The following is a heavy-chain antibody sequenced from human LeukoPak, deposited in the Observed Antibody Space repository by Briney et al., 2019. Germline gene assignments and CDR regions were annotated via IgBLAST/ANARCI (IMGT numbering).Heavy chain of an antibody. CDR1: GGSISSSSYY. J-gene: IGHJ5*02. D-gene: IGHD5-12*01. V-gene: IGHV4-39*07. CDR3: ARGGSGYDFPSYWFDP. CDR2: IYYSGST. Sequence: SETLSLTCTVSGGSISSSSYYWGWIRQPPGKGLEWIGSIYYSGSTYYNPSLKSRVTISVHTSKNQFSLKLSSVTAADTAVYYCARGGSGYDFPSYWFDPWGQGTLVTVSS.